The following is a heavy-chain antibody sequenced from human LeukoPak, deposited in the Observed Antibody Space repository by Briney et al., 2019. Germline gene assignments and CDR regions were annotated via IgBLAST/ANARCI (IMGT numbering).Heavy chain of an antibody. CDR2: INPNSGGT. D-gene: IGHD3-10*01. CDR1: GYTFTGYY. J-gene: IGHJ5*02. Sequence: VASVKVSCKASGYTFTGYYMHWVRQAPGQGLEWMGWINPNSGGTNYAQKFQGRVTMTRDTSISTAYMELSRLRSDDTAVYYCARVDYYYGSVTPDGYNWFDPWGQGTLVTVSS. CDR3: ARVDYYYGSVTPDGYNWFDP. V-gene: IGHV1-2*02.